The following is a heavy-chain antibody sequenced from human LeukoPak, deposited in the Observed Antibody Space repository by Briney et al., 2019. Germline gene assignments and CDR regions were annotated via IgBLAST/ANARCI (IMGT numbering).Heavy chain of an antibody. CDR3: ASVEFGGVIDDDAFDI. D-gene: IGHD3-16*02. CDR2: IIPIPGIA. J-gene: IGHJ3*02. V-gene: IGHV1-69*04. CDR1: GGTFSSYA. Sequence: GASVKVSCKASGGTFSSYAISWVRQAPGQGLEWMGRIIPIPGIANYAQKFQGRVTITADKSTSTAYMELSSLRSEGTAVYYCASVEFGGVIDDDAFDIWGQGTMVTVSS.